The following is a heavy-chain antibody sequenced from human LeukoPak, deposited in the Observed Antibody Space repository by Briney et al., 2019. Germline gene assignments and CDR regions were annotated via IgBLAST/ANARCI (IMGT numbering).Heavy chain of an antibody. Sequence: SETLSLTCTVSGGSISGYYWSWIRQPPGKGLEWIGYIYINGTTNYNPSLKGRVTISVDTSKNHFSLKLTSVTAADTAVYYCARRGTSWYDWFDPWGQGTLVTVSS. J-gene: IGHJ5*02. CDR2: IYINGTT. CDR1: GGSISGYY. D-gene: IGHD6-13*01. V-gene: IGHV4-59*08. CDR3: ARRGTSWYDWFDP.